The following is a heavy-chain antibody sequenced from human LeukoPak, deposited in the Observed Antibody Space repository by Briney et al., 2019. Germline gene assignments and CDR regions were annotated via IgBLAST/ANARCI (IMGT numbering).Heavy chain of an antibody. CDR2: ISSSSSSI. V-gene: IGHV3-21*01. CDR3: ATDGYDFWSSQFHWFDS. Sequence: GGSLRLSCAASGFTFNKYSMNWVRQAPGKGLEWVSSISSSSSSIQYADSVKGRFTISRDNAKNSLYLQMNSLRAEDTAVYYCATDGYDFWSSQFHWFDSWGQGTLVTVSS. D-gene: IGHD3-3*01. CDR1: GFTFNKYS. J-gene: IGHJ5*01.